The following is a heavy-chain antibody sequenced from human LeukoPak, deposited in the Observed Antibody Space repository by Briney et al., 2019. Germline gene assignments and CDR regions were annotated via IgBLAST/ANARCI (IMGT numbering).Heavy chain of an antibody. CDR2: IYYNEDT. CDR1: GVSIYSSTYY. D-gene: IGHD2-15*01. CDR3: ARQLAAGNDGFDV. Sequence: SETLSLTCSVSGVSIYSSTYYWAWIRQPPGKGLEFIGSIYYNEDTFHNPSLKSRLTISVDTSADLFSLRLTSVTAADTATYYCARQLAAGNDGFDVWGQGTVVTVSS. V-gene: IGHV4-39*01. J-gene: IGHJ3*01.